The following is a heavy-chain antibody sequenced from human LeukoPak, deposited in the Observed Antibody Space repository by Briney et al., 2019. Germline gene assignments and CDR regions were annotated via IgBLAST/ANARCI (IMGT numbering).Heavy chain of an antibody. D-gene: IGHD1-26*01. J-gene: IGHJ6*02. Sequence: SETLSLTCTVSGGSIRSSSYFWGWIRQPPGKGLEWIGNIYYSGSSYYNPSLKSRVTISVATSKNQFSLKMSSVTAADTAVFYCARQSGVSSDNYFGMDVWGQGTTVTVSS. CDR3: ARQSGVSSDNYFGMDV. CDR1: GGSIRSSSYF. V-gene: IGHV4-39*01. CDR2: IYYSGSS.